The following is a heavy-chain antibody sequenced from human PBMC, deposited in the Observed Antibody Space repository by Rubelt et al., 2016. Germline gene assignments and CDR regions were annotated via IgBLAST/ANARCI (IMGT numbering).Heavy chain of an antibody. V-gene: IGHV3-48*02. D-gene: IGHD2-15*01. J-gene: IGHJ6*02. Sequence: EVQLVESGGGLVKPGGSLRLSCAASGFTFSSYSMNWVRQAPGKGLEWVSYISSSSSTIYYADSVKGRFTISRDNAKNSLYLQMNSLRDEDTAVYYCARSRYCSGGSCYSRSSGMDVWGQGTTVTVSS. CDR1: GFTFSSYS. CDR3: ARSRYCSGGSCYSRSSGMDV. CDR2: ISSSSSTI.